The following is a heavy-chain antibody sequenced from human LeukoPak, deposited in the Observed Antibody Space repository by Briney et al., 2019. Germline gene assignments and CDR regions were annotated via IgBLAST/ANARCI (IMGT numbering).Heavy chain of an antibody. J-gene: IGHJ4*02. Sequence: GGSLRLSCAASGFTFSSYGMSWVRQAPGKGLEWVSTISDNVGRTYYADSVEGRFTISRDNSKNTLYLQMNSLRAEDTAVYYCASLFSRTTTPYDSSGYYSLFDYWGQGTLVTVSS. D-gene: IGHD3-22*01. V-gene: IGHV3-23*01. CDR2: ISDNVGRT. CDR3: ASLFSRTTTPYDSSGYYSLFDY. CDR1: GFTFSSYG.